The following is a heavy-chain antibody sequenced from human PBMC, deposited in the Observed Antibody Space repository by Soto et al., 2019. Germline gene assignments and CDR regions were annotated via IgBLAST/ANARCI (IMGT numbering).Heavy chain of an antibody. J-gene: IGHJ4*02. V-gene: IGHV3-30-3*01. CDR3: ARSRNGAVPDSINF. CDR2: ISRDGSSK. D-gene: IGHD2-8*01. Sequence: HPGGALRLSCAASGFTFCRYAMHWVRQAPGEGLEWVAVISRDGSSKYYGDSVKGRFTVSRDNSNNTLYLSMTSLRPDDTAVFYCARSRNGAVPDSINFWGQGTLVTVSS. CDR1: GFTFCRYA.